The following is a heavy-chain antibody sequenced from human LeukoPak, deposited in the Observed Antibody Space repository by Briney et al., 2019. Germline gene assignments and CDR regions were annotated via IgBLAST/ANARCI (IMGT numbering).Heavy chain of an antibody. CDR3: ARGPAANSGNYYAGDY. D-gene: IGHD1-26*01. V-gene: IGHV3-74*01. J-gene: IGHJ4*02. Sequence: GGSLRLSSAASGFRFSDYYMSWIRQTPGKGLVWVSRINNDGSTTSYADSVKGRFTISRDNAKNTLYLQMNSLKSEDSAAYYCARGPAANSGNYYAGDYWGQGTLVTVSS. CDR1: GFRFSDYY. CDR2: INNDGSTT.